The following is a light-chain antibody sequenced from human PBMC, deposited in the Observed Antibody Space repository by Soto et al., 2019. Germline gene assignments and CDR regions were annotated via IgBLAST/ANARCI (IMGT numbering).Light chain of an antibody. CDR3: QQRINWPLT. Sequence: EIVLTQSPATLSLSAGERATLSCRASQSVSSYLAWYQQKPGQAPRLLIYDASNRATGIPARFSGSGSGTDFTLTISSLEPEDFAVYFCQQRINWPLTFAGGTKVEIK. CDR2: DAS. CDR1: QSVSSY. J-gene: IGKJ4*01. V-gene: IGKV3-11*01.